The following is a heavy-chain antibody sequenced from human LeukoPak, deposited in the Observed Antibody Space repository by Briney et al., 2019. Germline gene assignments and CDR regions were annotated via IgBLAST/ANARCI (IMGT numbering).Heavy chain of an antibody. V-gene: IGHV1-46*01. CDR2: INPSGGST. CDR3: ARADELFDAFDI. D-gene: IGHD3-10*01. Sequence: ASVKVSCKASGYTFTSYYMHWVRQAPGQGLEWMGTINPSGGSTSSAQKFQGRVTMTRDTSTTTVYMELSSLRSDDTAVYYCARADELFDAFDIWGQGTMVTVSS. J-gene: IGHJ3*02. CDR1: GYTFTSYY.